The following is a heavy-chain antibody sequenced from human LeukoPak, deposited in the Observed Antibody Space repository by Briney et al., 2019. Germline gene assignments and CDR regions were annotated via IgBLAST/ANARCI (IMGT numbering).Heavy chain of an antibody. CDR2: TYYRSEWYS. CDR3: ARDHQVGATTHYYYYMDV. Sequence: SQTLSLTCAISGDSVSRNNAGWSWIRQSPSRGLEWLGRTYYRSEWYSDFAPSMRNRITINPDTSKNQFSLQLNSVTPEDTAVYYCARDHQVGATTHYYYYMDVWGKGTTVTVSS. J-gene: IGHJ6*03. V-gene: IGHV6-1*01. CDR1: GDSVSRNNAG. D-gene: IGHD1-26*01.